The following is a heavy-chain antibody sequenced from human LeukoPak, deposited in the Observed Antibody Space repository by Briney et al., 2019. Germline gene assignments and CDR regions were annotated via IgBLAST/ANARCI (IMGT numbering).Heavy chain of an antibody. CDR1: GYTFTSYA. Sequence: ASVKVSCKASGYTFTSYAISWVRQAPGQGLEWMGWISGHNDDTNYAQRLQGRVTMTTDTSISTAYMELSRLRSDDTAVYYCARVGEYSSSWYYFDYWGQGTLVTVSS. CDR3: ARVGEYSSSWYYFDY. V-gene: IGHV1-18*01. CDR2: ISGHNDDT. D-gene: IGHD6-13*01. J-gene: IGHJ4*02.